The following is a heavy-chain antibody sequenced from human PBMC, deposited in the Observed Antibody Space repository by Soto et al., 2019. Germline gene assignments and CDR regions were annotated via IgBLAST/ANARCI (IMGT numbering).Heavy chain of an antibody. CDR2: IKQDGSEK. D-gene: IGHD6-13*01. CDR1: GFTFSGYW. CDR3: ARLGSSSWSC. V-gene: IGHV3-7*01. J-gene: IGHJ4*02. Sequence: GGSLRLSCAASGFTFSGYWMSWVRQSPGKRLEWVANIKQDGSEKYYVDSVKGRFTISRDNAKNSLYLQMNSLRAEDTAVYYCARLGSSSWSCWGQGTLVTVSS.